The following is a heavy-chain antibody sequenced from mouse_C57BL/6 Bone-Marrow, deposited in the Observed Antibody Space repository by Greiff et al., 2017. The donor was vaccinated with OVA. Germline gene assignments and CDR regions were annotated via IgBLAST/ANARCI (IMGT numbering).Heavy chain of an antibody. CDR3: TNKRYSGISPWFAY. V-gene: IGHV1-15*01. J-gene: IGHJ3*01. CDR2: IDPETGGT. CDR1: GYTFTDYE. Sequence: QVQLQQSGAELVRPGASVTLSCKASGYTFTDYEMHWVKQTPVHGLEWIGAIDPETGGTAYNQKFKGKAILTADKSSSTAYMELRSLTSEDSAVYYCTNKRYSGISPWFAYWGQGTLVTVSA. D-gene: IGHD1-1*01.